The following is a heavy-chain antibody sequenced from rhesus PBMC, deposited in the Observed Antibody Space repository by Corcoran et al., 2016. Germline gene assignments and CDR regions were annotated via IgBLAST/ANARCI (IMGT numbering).Heavy chain of an antibody. CDR2: ISYDGSKK. Sequence: EVQLVESGGGLVQPGWSLRLSCAASGFTFSSYGMHWVRQAPGKGLGWVAVISYDGSKKDYAGSVKDRFTLSRDNAKNMLYLQMHSLELEDTAVYYCARVGYSSGWDFDYWGQGVLVTVSS. V-gene: IGHV3-54*02. CDR1: GFTFSSYG. J-gene: IGHJ4*01. CDR3: ARVGYSSGWDFDY. D-gene: IGHD6-31*01.